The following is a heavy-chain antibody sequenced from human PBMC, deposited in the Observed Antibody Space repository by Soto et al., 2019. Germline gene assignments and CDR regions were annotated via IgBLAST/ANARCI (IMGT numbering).Heavy chain of an antibody. CDR1: GGSISSGGYY. J-gene: IGHJ5*02. V-gene: IGHV4-31*03. CDR2: IYYIGST. Sequence: QVQLQESGPGLVKPSQTLSLTCTVSGGSISSGGYYWNWIRQHPGKGLEWIGYIYYIGSTYYNPSLKSRVTIPLDTSKNRFSLQLRSVTAADTAGYYWARSVFPWGQGTLVSVAS. CDR3: ARSVFP.